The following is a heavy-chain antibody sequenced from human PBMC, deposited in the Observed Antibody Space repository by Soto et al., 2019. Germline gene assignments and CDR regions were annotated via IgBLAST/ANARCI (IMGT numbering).Heavy chain of an antibody. CDR2: ISDSGST. CDR3: AKDVGGHYCTPTSCLYFFHS. V-gene: IGHV3-23*01. Sequence: EVQLLESGGGLVQPGGSLRLSCAASGFSFNNYAMNWVRQAPGQGLEWVSTISDSGSTYYADSVKGRFTISRDNSKNTLYLQMKSLRAEDMAVYFCAKDVGGHYCTPTSCLYFFHSWGRGTLVTVSS. J-gene: IGHJ4*02. CDR1: GFSFNNYA. D-gene: IGHD2-2*01.